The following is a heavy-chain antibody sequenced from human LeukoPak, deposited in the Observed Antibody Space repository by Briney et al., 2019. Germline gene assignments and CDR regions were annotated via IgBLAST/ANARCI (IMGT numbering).Heavy chain of an antibody. CDR3: ARGLVATVDY. D-gene: IGHD5-12*01. CDR1: GGSISSGSYY. Sequence: SETLSLTCTASGGSISSGSYYWSWIRQPAGKGLEWIGRIYTSGSTNYNPSLKSRVTISVDTSKNQFSLKLSSVTAADTAVYYCARGLVATVDYWGQGTLVTVSS. J-gene: IGHJ4*02. CDR2: IYTSGST. V-gene: IGHV4-61*02.